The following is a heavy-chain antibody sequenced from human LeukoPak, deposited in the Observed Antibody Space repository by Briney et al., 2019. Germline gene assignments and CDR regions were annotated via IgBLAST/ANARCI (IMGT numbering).Heavy chain of an antibody. J-gene: IGHJ4*02. CDR1: GFTFSSYG. D-gene: IGHD2-15*01. Sequence: PGGSLRLSCAASGFTFSSYGMHWVRQAPGKGLEWVAVISYDGSNKYYADPVKGRFTISRDNSKNTLYLQMNSLRAEDTAVYYCAKPDLGYCSGGSCYWGGGSPDYWGQGTLVTVSS. CDR3: AKPDLGYCSGGSCYWGGGSPDY. CDR2: ISYDGSNK. V-gene: IGHV3-30*18.